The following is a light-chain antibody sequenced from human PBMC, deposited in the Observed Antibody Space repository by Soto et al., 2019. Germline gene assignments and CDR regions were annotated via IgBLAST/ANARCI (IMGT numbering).Light chain of an antibody. J-gene: IGLJ1*01. Sequence: QSVMTQPPSVSAAPGQKVTISWSGSSSNIGGNSVTWYQQLPGTAPKLLIYDDNKRPSGIPDRFSGSKSGTSATLGITGFQTGDEADYYCGSWDSSLSAYVFGTGTKVTAL. CDR3: GSWDSSLSAYV. V-gene: IGLV1-51*01. CDR2: DDN. CDR1: SSNIGGNS.